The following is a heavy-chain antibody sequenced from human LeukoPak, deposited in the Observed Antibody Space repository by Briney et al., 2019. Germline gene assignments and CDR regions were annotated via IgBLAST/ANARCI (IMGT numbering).Heavy chain of an antibody. CDR3: ARGLRDRYGMDV. V-gene: IGHV3-74*01. Sequence: QSGGSLRLSCAASGFTFNGYAMHWVRQAPGKGLVWVSRIHRDGNNINYADFVQGRFTVSRDNAKNTLHLQMHSLRVEDTAMYYCARGLRDRYGMDVWGQGTTVTVSS. CDR1: GFTFNGYA. J-gene: IGHJ6*02. CDR2: IHRDGNNI.